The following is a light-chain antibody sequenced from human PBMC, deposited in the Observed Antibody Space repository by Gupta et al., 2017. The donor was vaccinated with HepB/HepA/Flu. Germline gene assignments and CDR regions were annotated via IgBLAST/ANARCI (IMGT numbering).Light chain of an antibody. V-gene: IGLV2-14*01. J-gene: IGLJ2*01. CDR1: RSDVGGYKY. Sequence: QSALTQPASVSGSPGQSITISCTGTRSDVGGYKYVSWYQQHPGKAPKLMIYDVSNRPSGVSNRFSGSKSGNTASLTISGLQAEDEADYYCSSYTSSSTPYVVFGGGTKLTVL. CDR2: DVS. CDR3: SSYTSSSTPYVV.